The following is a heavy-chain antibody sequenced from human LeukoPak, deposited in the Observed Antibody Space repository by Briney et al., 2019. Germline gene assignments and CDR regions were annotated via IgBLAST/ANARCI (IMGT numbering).Heavy chain of an antibody. CDR1: GFTFSDYY. D-gene: IGHD3-16*01. J-gene: IGHJ4*02. V-gene: IGHV4-30-4*08. CDR2: IYYSGST. CDR3: ARVPRGGYFDY. Sequence: LRLSCAASGFTFSDYYMSWIRQPPGKGLEWIGYIYYSGSTYYNPSLKSRVTISVDTSKNQFSLKLSSVTAADTAVYYCARVPRGGYFDYWGQGTLVTVSS.